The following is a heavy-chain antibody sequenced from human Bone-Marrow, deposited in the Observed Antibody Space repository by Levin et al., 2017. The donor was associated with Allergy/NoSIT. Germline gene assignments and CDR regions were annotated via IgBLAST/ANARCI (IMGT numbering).Heavy chain of an antibody. Sequence: ASVKVSCKASGYSFTNFGLSWVRQAPGQGLEWMGWISGYNGNTDYAQNFQDRVTMTIDTSTTTAYMELRSLRSDDTAVYFCARDHHSGSVRYTLYYYYGLDAWGQGTTVTVSS. J-gene: IGHJ6*02. CDR2: ISGYNGNT. V-gene: IGHV1-18*01. D-gene: IGHD3-10*01. CDR3: ARDHHSGSVRYTLYYYYGLDA. CDR1: GYSFTNFG.